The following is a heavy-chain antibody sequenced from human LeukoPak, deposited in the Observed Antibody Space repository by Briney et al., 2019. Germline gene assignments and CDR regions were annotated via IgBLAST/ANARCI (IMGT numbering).Heavy chain of an antibody. CDR3: HYTAMAVDY. J-gene: IGHJ4*02. CDR1: GGTFSSYA. V-gene: IGHV1-69*05. D-gene: IGHD5-18*01. Sequence: SVKVSCKASGGTFSSYAISWVRQAPGQGLEWMRRIIPIFGTANYAQKFQGRVTITTDESTSTAYMELSSLRSEDTAVYYCHYTAMAVDYWGQGTLVTVSS. CDR2: IIPIFGTA.